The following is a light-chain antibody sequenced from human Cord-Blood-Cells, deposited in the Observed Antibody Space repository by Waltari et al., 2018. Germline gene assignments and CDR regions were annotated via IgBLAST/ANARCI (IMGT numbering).Light chain of an antibody. CDR3: QQYNNWYS. CDR2: AAS. Sequence: DIQMTQSPSSLSASVGDRVTITCRASQSISSYLNWYQQKPGKAPKLLIYAASTRATGIPARFSGSGSGTEFTLTISSLQSEDFAVYYCQQYNNWYSFGQGTKLEIK. CDR1: QSISSY. V-gene: IGKV1-39*01. J-gene: IGKJ2*03.